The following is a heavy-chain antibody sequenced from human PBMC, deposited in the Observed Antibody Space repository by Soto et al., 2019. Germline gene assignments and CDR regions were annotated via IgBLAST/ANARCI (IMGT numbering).Heavy chain of an antibody. CDR2: ISYDGSNK. CDR1: GFTFSSYG. J-gene: IGHJ4*02. V-gene: IGHV3-30*18. D-gene: IGHD3-10*01. Sequence: GGSLRLSCAASGFTFSSYGMHWVRQAPGKGLEWVAVISYDGSNKYYADSVKGRFTISRDNSKNTLYLQMNSLRAEDTAVYYCAKDGLGYYGSGSYYLDYWGQGTLVTVSS. CDR3: AKDGLGYYGSGSYYLDY.